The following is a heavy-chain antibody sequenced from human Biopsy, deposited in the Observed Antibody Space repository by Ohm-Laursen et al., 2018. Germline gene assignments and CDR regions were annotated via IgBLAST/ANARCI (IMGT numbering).Heavy chain of an antibody. CDR3: ARLGELHGLWYFDF. Sequence: SLRLSCSATGFTFQDHAMHWVRQAPGKGLEWVSGISWNSGSINYAVSVQGRFTISRDNAKNSLYLQMNSLRVEDTALYFCARLGELHGLWYFDFWGQGALVTVS. D-gene: IGHD2-21*01. CDR2: ISWNSGSI. CDR1: GFTFQDHA. J-gene: IGHJ4*02. V-gene: IGHV3-9*01.